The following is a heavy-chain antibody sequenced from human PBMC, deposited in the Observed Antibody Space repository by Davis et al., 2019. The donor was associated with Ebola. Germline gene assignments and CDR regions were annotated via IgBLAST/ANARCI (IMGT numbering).Heavy chain of an antibody. J-gene: IGHJ4*02. CDR1: GFTFSSYA. Sequence: GESLKISCAASGFTFSSYAMSWVRQAPGKGLEWVSAISGSGGSTYYADSVKGRFTISRDNAKNSLYLQMNSLRAEDTALYYCAKDGDFWSGYFGYWGQGTLVTVSS. V-gene: IGHV3-23*01. CDR3: AKDGDFWSGYFGY. CDR2: ISGSGGST. D-gene: IGHD3-3*01.